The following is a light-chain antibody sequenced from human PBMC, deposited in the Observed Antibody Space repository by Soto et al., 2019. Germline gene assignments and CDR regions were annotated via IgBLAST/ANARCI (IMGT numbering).Light chain of an antibody. CDR1: RSISMN. CDR2: GAS. J-gene: IGKJ4*01. CDR3: LPHNNWPVVT. Sequence: EMVLTQSPATLSGSPGERVTLSCRASRSISMNLAWYQQKAGQAPRLLIYGASTRATGIPDRFSGRGSGPEFTLTINCLQAEDFSTCYCLPHNNWPVVTFGGGTRVEIK. V-gene: IGKV3-15*01.